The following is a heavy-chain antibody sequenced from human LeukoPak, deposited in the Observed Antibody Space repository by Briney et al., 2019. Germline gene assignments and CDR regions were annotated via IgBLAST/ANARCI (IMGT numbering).Heavy chain of an antibody. Sequence: ASVKVSCKASGYTFTSYAMHWVRQAPGQRLEWMGWINAGNGNTKYSQKFQGRVTITRDTSASTAYMELSRLRSEDTAVYYCARASYCSSTSCYALYFDYWGQGTQVTVSS. CDR2: INAGNGNT. J-gene: IGHJ4*02. V-gene: IGHV1-3*01. D-gene: IGHD2-2*01. CDR1: GYTFTSYA. CDR3: ARASYCSSTSCYALYFDY.